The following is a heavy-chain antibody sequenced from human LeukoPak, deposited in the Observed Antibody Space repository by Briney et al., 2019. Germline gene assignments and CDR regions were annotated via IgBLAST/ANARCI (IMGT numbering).Heavy chain of an antibody. V-gene: IGHV1-18*01. CDR1: GYTFSHHG. CDR2: ISAYNGNT. CDR3: ASVRRAGAFDI. J-gene: IGHJ3*02. D-gene: IGHD6-19*01. Sequence: VASVKVSFKASGYTFSHHGISWVRQAPGQGAEWMGWISAYNGNTNYAQKLQGRVTMTTDTSTSTAYMELRSLRSDDTAVYYCASVRRAGAFDIWGQGTMVTVSS.